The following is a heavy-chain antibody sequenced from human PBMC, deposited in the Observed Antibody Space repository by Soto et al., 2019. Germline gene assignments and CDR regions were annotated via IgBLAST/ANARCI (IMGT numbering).Heavy chain of an antibody. Sequence: GESLKISCKGSGYSLTSYWIGWMRQTPGKGLEWMGMIYLGDSNTRYSPSFQGQVTISADKSITTAYLQWSSLKASDTAMYYCARQSYCSSTSRYTVDSWGQGTLVTVSS. D-gene: IGHD2-2*02. J-gene: IGHJ4*02. V-gene: IGHV5-51*01. CDR1: GYSLTSYW. CDR2: IYLGDSNT. CDR3: ARQSYCSSTSRYTVDS.